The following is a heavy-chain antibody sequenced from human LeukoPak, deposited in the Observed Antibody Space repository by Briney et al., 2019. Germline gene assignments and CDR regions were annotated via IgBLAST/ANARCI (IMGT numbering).Heavy chain of an antibody. CDR2: IYSGGGT. J-gene: IGHJ6*02. Sequence: GGSLRLSCAASGFTVSSNYMSWVRQAPGRGLEWVSVIYSGGGTYYADSVKGRFTISRDNSKNTLYLQMNSLRAEDTAVYYCARGNQLRSPRYYYYYYGMDVWGQGTTVTVSS. CDR1: GFTVSSNY. D-gene: IGHD5-24*01. V-gene: IGHV3-66*01. CDR3: ARGNQLRSPRYYYYYYGMDV.